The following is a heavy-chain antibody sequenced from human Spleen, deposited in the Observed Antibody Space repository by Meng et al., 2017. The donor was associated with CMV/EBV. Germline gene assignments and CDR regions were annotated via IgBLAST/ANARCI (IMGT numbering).Heavy chain of an antibody. CDR1: GFTFSSYG. J-gene: IGHJ4*02. D-gene: IGHD3-22*01. CDR2: ISGSGGSI. V-gene: IGHV3-23*01. CDR3: AKRLGSSSGSDY. Sequence: GESLKISCAASGFTFSSYGMHWVRQAPGKGLEWVSAISGSGGSIYYTDSVKGRFTLSRDNSKNTLYLQLNSLRAEDTAVYYCAKRLGSSSGSDYWGQGTLVTVSS.